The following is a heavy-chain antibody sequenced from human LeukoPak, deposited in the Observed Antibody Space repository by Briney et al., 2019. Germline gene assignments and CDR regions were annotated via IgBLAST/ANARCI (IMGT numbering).Heavy chain of an antibody. CDR3: VRDPSARFYFDY. J-gene: IGHJ4*02. V-gene: IGHV3-30*03. CDR2: IAYDGGNI. Sequence: GGSLRLSCATSGFTFSPYPMHWVRQAPGKGLEWFAVIAYDGGNIFHAPSVRGRFTISRDNSRGTLSLQMNSRKVEDTALYYCVRDPSARFYFDYWGQGTLVTVSS. CDR1: GFTFSPYP. D-gene: IGHD6-6*01.